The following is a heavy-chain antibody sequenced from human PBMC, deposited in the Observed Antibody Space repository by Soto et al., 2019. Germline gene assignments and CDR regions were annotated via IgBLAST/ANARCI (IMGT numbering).Heavy chain of an antibody. J-gene: IGHJ3*02. CDR2: IYHSGST. CDR1: GGSISSGGYS. D-gene: IGHD3-22*01. V-gene: IGHV4-30-2*01. CDR3: ARQYSYYHDSSGYYGRAFDI. Sequence: SETLSLTCAVSGGSISSGGYSWSWIRQPPGKGLEWIGYIYHSGSTYYNPSLKSRVTISVDRSKNQFSLKLSSVTAADTAVYYCARQYSYYHDSSGYYGRAFDIWGQGTMVTVSS.